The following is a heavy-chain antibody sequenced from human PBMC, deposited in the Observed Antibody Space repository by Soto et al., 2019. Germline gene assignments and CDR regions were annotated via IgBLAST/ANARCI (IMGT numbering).Heavy chain of an antibody. J-gene: IGHJ5*02. CDR3: ARDRARCGELYDWFDP. V-gene: IGHV1-69*08. CDR1: GGTFSSYT. D-gene: IGHD3-10*01. CDR2: IIPILGIA. Sequence: QVQLVQSGAQVKKPGSSVKVSCKASGGTFSSYTISWVRQAPGQGLEWMGRIIPILGIANYAHKFQGRVTITADKSRSTAYMELSSLRPEDTTVEYCARDRARCGELYDWFDPWGQGTLVTVSS.